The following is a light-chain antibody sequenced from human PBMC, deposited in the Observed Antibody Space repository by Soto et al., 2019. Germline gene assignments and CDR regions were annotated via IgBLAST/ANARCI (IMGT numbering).Light chain of an antibody. V-gene: IGLV1-47*01. CDR2: RND. CDR1: SSSIGSNY. Sequence: QAVVTQPPSASGTPGQRVTISCSGSSSSIGSNYVYWYQQLPGTAPKLLISRNDQRPSGVPDRFSGSKSGTSASLAISGLRSEDEADYYCAAWDDGLSGFYVFGTGTKVTVL. CDR3: AAWDDGLSGFYV. J-gene: IGLJ1*01.